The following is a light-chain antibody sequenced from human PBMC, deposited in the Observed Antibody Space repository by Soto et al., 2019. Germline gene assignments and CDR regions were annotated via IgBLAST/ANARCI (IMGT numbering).Light chain of an antibody. CDR1: HDISDY. J-gene: IGKJ4*01. V-gene: IGKV1-33*01. CDR3: QQYDNVPLT. Sequence: DVQMTQSPSSLSASVGDRVTITCQASHDISDYLNWYQYKPGEAPKLLIYDASKLEAGVPSRFSGRGSGTDFTFSISSLQPEDIVTYYCQQYDNVPLTFGGGTKVEIK. CDR2: DAS.